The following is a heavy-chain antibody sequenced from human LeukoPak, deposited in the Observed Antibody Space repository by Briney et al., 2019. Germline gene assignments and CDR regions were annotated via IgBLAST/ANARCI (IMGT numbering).Heavy chain of an antibody. CDR2: IYSGGST. CDR1: GFTVSSNY. V-gene: IGHV3-53*01. J-gene: IGHJ3*01. D-gene: IGHD3-10*01. CDR3: ASRFYGSGSF. Sequence: GGSLRLSCAASGFTVSSNYMSWVRQAPGKGLEWVSVIYSGGSTYYADSVKGRFTISRDNAKNSLYLQMNSLRAEDTAVYYCASRFYGSGSFWGQGTMVTVSS.